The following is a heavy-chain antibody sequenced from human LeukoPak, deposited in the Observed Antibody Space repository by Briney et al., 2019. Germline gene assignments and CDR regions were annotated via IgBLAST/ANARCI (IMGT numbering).Heavy chain of an antibody. J-gene: IGHJ6*04. CDR2: ISSGSSYM. CDR1: GFTFSRYS. V-gene: IGHV3-21*01. D-gene: IGHD3-10*02. Sequence: GGSLRLSCAASGFTFSRYSMNWVRQAPGKGLEWVSSISSGSSYMYYADSVKGRFTISRDNAKNSLYLQMNSLRAEDTAVYYCAELGITMIGGVWGKGTTVTISS. CDR3: AELGITMIGGV.